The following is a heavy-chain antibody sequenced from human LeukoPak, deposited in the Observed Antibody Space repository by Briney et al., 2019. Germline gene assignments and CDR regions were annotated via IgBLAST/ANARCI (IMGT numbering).Heavy chain of an antibody. Sequence: PGGSLRLSCAASGFTFSSYSMNWVRQALGKGLEWVSSISSSSSYIYYADSVKGRFTISRDNFKNTLYLQMNSLRAGDTAVYYCARDRGRYYMDVWGKGTTVTISS. CDR2: ISSSSSYI. D-gene: IGHD6-25*01. V-gene: IGHV3-21*01. J-gene: IGHJ6*03. CDR1: GFTFSSYS. CDR3: ARDRGRYYMDV.